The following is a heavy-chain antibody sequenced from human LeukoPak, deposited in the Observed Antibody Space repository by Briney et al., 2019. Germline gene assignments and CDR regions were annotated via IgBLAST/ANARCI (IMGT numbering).Heavy chain of an antibody. V-gene: IGHV4-59*01. CDR2: IYYSGST. D-gene: IGHD3-3*01. CDR3: ASGPRSYYDFWSGYYTGSWFDP. J-gene: IGHJ5*02. Sequence: LETLSLTCTVSGGSISSYYWSWIRQPPGKGLEWIGYIYYSGSTNYNPSLKSRVTISVDTSKNQFSLELSSVTAADTAVYYCASGPRSYYDFWSGYYTGSWFDPWGQGTLVTVSS. CDR1: GGSISSYY.